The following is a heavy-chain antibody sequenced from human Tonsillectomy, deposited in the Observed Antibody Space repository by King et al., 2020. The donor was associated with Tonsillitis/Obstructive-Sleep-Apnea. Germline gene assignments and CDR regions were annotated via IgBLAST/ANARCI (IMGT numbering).Heavy chain of an antibody. Sequence: EQLVQSGAEVKKPGASVKVSCKASGDTFTSYGITWVRQAPGQGLEWMGWISADNGDTNYAQKLQDRVTMTTDTSTSTAYMELRTLRSDDTALYYSATNLVSSYVPGWFDPWGQGTLVTVSS. J-gene: IGHJ5*02. CDR1: GDTFTSYG. CDR2: ISADNGDT. D-gene: IGHD3-10*01. CDR3: ATNLVSSYVPGWFDP. V-gene: IGHV1-18*01.